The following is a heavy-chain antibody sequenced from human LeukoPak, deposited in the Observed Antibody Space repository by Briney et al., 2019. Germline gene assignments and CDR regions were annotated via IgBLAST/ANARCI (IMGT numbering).Heavy chain of an antibody. CDR1: GFTFSSYE. J-gene: IGHJ4*02. V-gene: IGHV3-48*03. D-gene: IGHD3-10*01. CDR3: ARVGYYGSGSYYEVPSAFDY. CDR2: ISSSGSTI. Sequence: GGSLRLSCAASGFTFSSYEMNWVRQAPGKGLEWVSYISSSGSTIYYADSVKGRFTISRDNAKNSLYLQMNSLRAEDTAAYYCARVGYYGSGSYYEVPSAFDYWGQGTLVTVSS.